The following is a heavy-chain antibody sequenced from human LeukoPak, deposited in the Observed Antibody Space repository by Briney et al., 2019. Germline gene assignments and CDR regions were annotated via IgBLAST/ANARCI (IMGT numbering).Heavy chain of an antibody. V-gene: IGHV4-34*01. Sequence: SETLSLTCAVYGGSFSGYYWSWIRQPPGKGLEWIGEINHSGSTNYNPSLKSRVTISVDTSKNQFSLKLSSVTAADTAVYYCARLLVGAEDYFDYWGQGTLVTVSS. CDR2: INHSGST. CDR3: ARLLVGAEDYFDY. D-gene: IGHD1-26*01. J-gene: IGHJ4*02. CDR1: GGSFSGYY.